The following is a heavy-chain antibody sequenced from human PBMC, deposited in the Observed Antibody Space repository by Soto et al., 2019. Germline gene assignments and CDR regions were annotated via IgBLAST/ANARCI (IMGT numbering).Heavy chain of an antibody. Sequence: SETLFLTCTVSGGSISSGGYYWSWIRQHPGKGLEWIGYIYYSGSTYYNPSLKSRVTISVDTSKNQFSLKLSSVTAADTAVYYCARDGSNYYYFDYWGQGTLVTVSS. CDR2: IYYSGST. CDR1: GGSISSGGYY. CDR3: ARDGSNYYYFDY. J-gene: IGHJ4*02. D-gene: IGHD4-4*01. V-gene: IGHV4-31*03.